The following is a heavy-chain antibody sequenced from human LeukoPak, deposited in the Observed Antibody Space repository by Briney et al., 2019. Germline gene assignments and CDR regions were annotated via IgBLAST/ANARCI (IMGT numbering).Heavy chain of an antibody. CDR2: ISSSSSYI. D-gene: IGHD4-17*01. Sequence: PGGSLRLSCAASGFTFSSYSMNWVRQAPGKGLEGVSPISSSSSYIYYADSVKGRFTISRDNAKNSLYLQMNSLRAEDTAVYYCARDADYGDYSWFDPWGQGTLVTVSS. J-gene: IGHJ5*02. V-gene: IGHV3-21*01. CDR1: GFTFSSYS. CDR3: ARDADYGDYSWFDP.